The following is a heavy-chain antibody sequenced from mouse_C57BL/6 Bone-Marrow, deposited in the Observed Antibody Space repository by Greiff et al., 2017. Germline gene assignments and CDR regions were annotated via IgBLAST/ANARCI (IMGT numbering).Heavy chain of an antibody. CDR2: FYPRSGNT. V-gene: IGHV1-81*01. CDR1: GYTFTSYG. D-gene: IGHD2-5*01. J-gene: IGHJ4*01. CDR3: ARYSNYVNYAMDY. Sequence: QVQLQQSGAELARPGASVKLSCKASGYTFTSYGISWVKQRTGQGLEWIGEFYPRSGNTYYNEKFKGKATLTADKSSSTAYMELRSLTSEDSAVYYCARYSNYVNYAMDYWGQGTSVTVSS.